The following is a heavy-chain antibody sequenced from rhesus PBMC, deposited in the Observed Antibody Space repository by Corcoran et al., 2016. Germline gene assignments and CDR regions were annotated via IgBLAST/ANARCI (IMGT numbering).Heavy chain of an antibody. CDR3: ARGNSGSWNVFGY. D-gene: IGHD6-25*01. V-gene: IGHV4-169*01. Sequence: QLQLQESGPGLVKPSETLSVTCAVSGGSISSSYWSWIRQAPGKGLEWIGYIYGSGSSTNYNPSLKSRVTRSVDTSKNQLSLKLSSVTTADTAVYYCARGNSGSWNVFGYWGQGVLVTVSS. J-gene: IGHJ4*01. CDR2: IYGSGSST. CDR1: GGSISSSY.